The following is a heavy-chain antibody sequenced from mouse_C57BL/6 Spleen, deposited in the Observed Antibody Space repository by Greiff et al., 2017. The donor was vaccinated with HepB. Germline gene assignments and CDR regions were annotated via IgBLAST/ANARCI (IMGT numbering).Heavy chain of an antibody. D-gene: IGHD2-1*01. CDR1: GFTFSSYA. CDR2: ISSGGDYI. V-gene: IGHV5-9-1*02. Sequence: EVKVVESGEGLVKPGGSLKLSCAASGFTFSSYAMSWVRQTPEKRLEWVAYISSGGDYIYYADTVKGRFTISRDNARNTLYLQMSSLKSEDTAMYYCTRDPRYGNYGYFDVWGTGTTVTVSS. CDR3: TRDPRYGNYGYFDV. J-gene: IGHJ1*03.